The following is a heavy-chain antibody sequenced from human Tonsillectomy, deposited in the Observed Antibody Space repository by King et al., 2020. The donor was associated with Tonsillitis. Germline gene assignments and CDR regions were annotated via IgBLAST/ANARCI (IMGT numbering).Heavy chain of an antibody. D-gene: IGHD6-13*01. Sequence: VQLVESGAEVKKPGSSVKVSCKASGGTLSSYAISWVRQAPGQGPEWMGGIIPISGTANYAQKFQGRVTITADESTSTAYMELRSLRSEDTAVYYCARDRAAGTFDIWGQGTLVTVSS. CDR3: ARDRAAGTFDI. CDR1: GGTLSSYA. CDR2: IIPISGTA. J-gene: IGHJ4*02. V-gene: IGHV1-69*01.